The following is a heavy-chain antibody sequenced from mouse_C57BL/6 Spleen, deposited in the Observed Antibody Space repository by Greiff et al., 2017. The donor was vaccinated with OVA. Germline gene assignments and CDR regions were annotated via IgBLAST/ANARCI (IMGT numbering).Heavy chain of an antibody. CDR3: AIRYSNYGGFDY. J-gene: IGHJ2*01. CDR2: IYPGGGYT. CDR1: GYTFTNYW. V-gene: IGHV1-63*01. Sequence: QVQLQQSGAELVRPGTSVKMSCKASGYTFTNYWIGWAKQRPGHGLEWIGDIYPGGGYTNYNEKFKGKATLTADKSSSTAYMQFSSLTSADSAIYYCAIRYSNYGGFDYWGQGTTLTVSS. D-gene: IGHD2-5*01.